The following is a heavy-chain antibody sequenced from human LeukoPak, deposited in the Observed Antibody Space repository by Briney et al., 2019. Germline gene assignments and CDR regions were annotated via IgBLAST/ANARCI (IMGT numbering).Heavy chain of an antibody. CDR1: GGSFSGYY. D-gene: IGHD2-21*02. CDR3: ARQSTASFDY. CDR2: IYTSGST. J-gene: IGHJ4*02. Sequence: PSETLSLTCAVNGGSFSGYYWGWIRQPPGNGLEWIGRIYTSGSTSYNPSLKSRVTISVDTSKNQFSLKLSSVTAADTAVYYCARQSTASFDYWGQGTLVTVSS. V-gene: IGHV4-59*10.